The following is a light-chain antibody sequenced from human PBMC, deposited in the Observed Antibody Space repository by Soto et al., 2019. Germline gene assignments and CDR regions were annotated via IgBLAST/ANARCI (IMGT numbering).Light chain of an antibody. Sequence: PGERAILSCRASQSVTSTYIAWYQQKPGQAPRLLIYGASSSATGIPDRCSGSGSGTDFTLTISRLEAEDFAVYYCQYYGSSPPTTFGQGTKLEIK. CDR2: GAS. CDR1: QSVTSTY. V-gene: IGKV3-20*01. J-gene: IGKJ2*01. CDR3: QYYGSSPPTT.